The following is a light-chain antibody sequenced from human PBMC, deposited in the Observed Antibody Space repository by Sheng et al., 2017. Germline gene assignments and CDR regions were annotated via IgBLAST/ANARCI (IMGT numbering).Light chain of an antibody. Sequence: QSALTQPASVSGSPGQSITISCTGTNSDVGNYNLVSWYQQHPGKAPKLMIYEGNKRPSGVSNRFSGSKSGNTASLIISGLQAEDEADYYCCSYSDNNHNYVFGTGTKVTV. V-gene: IGLV2-23*01. J-gene: IGLJ1*01. CDR2: EGN. CDR1: NSDVGNYNL. CDR3: CSYSDNNHNYV.